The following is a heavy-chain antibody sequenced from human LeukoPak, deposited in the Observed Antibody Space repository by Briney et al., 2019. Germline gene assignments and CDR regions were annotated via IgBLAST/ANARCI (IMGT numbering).Heavy chain of an antibody. CDR3: AGEFVVVVAAREVGYYGMDV. D-gene: IGHD2-15*01. Sequence: GRSLRLSCAASGFTFSSYGMHWVRQAPGKGLEWVAVIWYDGSNKYYADSVKGRFTISRDNSKNTLYLQMNSLRAEDTAVYYCAGEFVVVVAAREVGYYGMDVWGKGTTVTVSS. CDR1: GFTFSSYG. CDR2: IWYDGSNK. J-gene: IGHJ6*04. V-gene: IGHV3-33*01.